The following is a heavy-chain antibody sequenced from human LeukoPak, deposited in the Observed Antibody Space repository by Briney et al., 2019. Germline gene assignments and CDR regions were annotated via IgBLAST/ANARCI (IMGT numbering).Heavy chain of an antibody. Sequence: GGSLRLSCAASGFTFSSYGMHWVRQAPGKGLEWVAFIRYDGSNKYYADSVKGRFTISRDNSKNTLYLQMNSLRAEDTAVYYCAKDGPVASTFDYWGQGTLVTVSS. J-gene: IGHJ4*02. V-gene: IGHV3-30*02. CDR3: AKDGPVASTFDY. CDR2: IRYDGSNK. CDR1: GFTFSSYG. D-gene: IGHD6-19*01.